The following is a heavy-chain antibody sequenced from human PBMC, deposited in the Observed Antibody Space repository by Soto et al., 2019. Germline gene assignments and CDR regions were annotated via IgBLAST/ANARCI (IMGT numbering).Heavy chain of an antibody. J-gene: IGHJ6*02. Sequence: GESLKISCKGSGYSFTSYWISWVRQMPGKGLEWMGRIDPSDSYTNYSPSFQGHVTISADKSISTAYLQWSSLKASDTAMYYCARGAAPPIAAAGDYYYYGMDVWGQGTTVTVSS. CDR2: IDPSDSYT. D-gene: IGHD6-13*01. CDR1: GYSFTSYW. V-gene: IGHV5-10-1*01. CDR3: ARGAAPPIAAAGDYYYYGMDV.